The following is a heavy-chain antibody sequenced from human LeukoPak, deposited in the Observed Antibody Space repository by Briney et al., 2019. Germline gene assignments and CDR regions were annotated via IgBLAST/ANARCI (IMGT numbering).Heavy chain of an antibody. CDR1: GFTFSSYA. CDR3: ARDLGYYDSSGYPEYFQY. CDR2: ISSSSSYI. V-gene: IGHV3-21*01. Sequence: GGSLRLSCAVSGFTFSSYAMNWVRQAPGKGLEWVSSISSSSSYIYYADSVKGRFTISRDNAKNSLSLQMNSLRAEDTAVYYCARDLGYYDSSGYPEYFQYWGQGTLVTVSS. J-gene: IGHJ1*01. D-gene: IGHD3-22*01.